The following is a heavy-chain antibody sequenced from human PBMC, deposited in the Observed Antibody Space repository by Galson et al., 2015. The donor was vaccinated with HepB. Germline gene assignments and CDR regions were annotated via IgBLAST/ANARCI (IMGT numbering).Heavy chain of an antibody. CDR1: GDSVSSKSAA. V-gene: IGHV6-1*01. D-gene: IGHD1-26*01. CDR2: TYYRSKWNN. Sequence: AISGDSVSSKSAAWNWIRQSPSRGLEWLGRTYYRSKWNNDYAVSVQSRITINPDTSKNQFSLQLNSVTPEDTAVYYCARVRGSFTATDAFDIWGQETMVTVSS. CDR3: ARVRGSFTATDAFDI. J-gene: IGHJ3*02.